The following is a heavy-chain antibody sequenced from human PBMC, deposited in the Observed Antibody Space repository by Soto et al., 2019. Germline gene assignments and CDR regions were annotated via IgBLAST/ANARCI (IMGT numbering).Heavy chain of an antibody. Sequence: QVQLVQSGAEVKKPGSSVKVSCKASGGTFSSYAISWVRQAPGQGLEWMGGIIPIFGTANYAQKFQGRVTIXXDXSXXTAYMELSSLRPEDTAVYYCARVSGDGYNYRRFDYWGQGTLVTVSS. D-gene: IGHD5-12*01. V-gene: IGHV1-69*12. CDR1: GGTFSSYA. J-gene: IGHJ4*02. CDR3: ARVSGDGYNYRRFDY. CDR2: IIPIFGTA.